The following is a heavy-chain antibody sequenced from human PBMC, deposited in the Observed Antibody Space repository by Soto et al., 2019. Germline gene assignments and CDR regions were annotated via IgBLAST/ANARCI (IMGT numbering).Heavy chain of an antibody. V-gene: IGHV4-4*02. CDR1: GGSISSDNW. CDR2: IYHSGGT. J-gene: IGHJ4*02. D-gene: IGHD3-3*01. Sequence: QVQLQESGPGLVNPSGTLSLTCAVSGGSISSDNWWSWVRQPPGKGLEWIGEIYHSGGTHYNPSLKSRFTISVDKSKNLISLELSSVTAADTAVYFCARHGGFSFDSWGQGTLVTVSS. CDR3: ARHGGFSFDS.